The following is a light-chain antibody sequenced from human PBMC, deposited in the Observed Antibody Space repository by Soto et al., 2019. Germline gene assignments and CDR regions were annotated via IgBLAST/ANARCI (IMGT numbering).Light chain of an antibody. Sequence: QSAPTQPPSASGSPGQSVTFSCTGTSSDVGGYNYVSWYQQYPGKAPKLMIYEVYKRPSGVPDRFSGSKSGNTASLTVSGLHPEDEADYCCSAYGGSSTWVFGGGTQLTVL. CDR3: SAYGGSSTWV. CDR2: EVY. CDR1: SSDVGGYNY. V-gene: IGLV2-8*01. J-gene: IGLJ2*01.